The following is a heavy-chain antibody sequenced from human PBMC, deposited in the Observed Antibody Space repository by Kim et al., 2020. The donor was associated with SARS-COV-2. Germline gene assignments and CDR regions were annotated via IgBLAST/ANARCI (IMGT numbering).Heavy chain of an antibody. V-gene: IGHV3-30-3*01. CDR2: MAYDGTNE. CDR3: ARVRALTTVNYYYGLDV. Sequence: GGSLRLSCAASGFTFSNSAMHWVRQAPGKGLEWVAVMAYDGTNEDYADSVKGRFTISRDNSKNTLYLQMNSLRVEDTAVYYCARVRALTTVNYYYGLDVWGQGTTVTVSS. J-gene: IGHJ6*02. D-gene: IGHD4-17*01. CDR1: GFTFSNSA.